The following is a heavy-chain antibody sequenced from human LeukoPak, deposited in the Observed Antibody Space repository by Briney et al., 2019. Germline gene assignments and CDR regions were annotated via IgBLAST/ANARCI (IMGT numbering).Heavy chain of an antibody. CDR1: GASIIHNYYY. D-gene: IGHD3-3*01. V-gene: IGHV4-39*01. CDR3: AGHKYYNFWGSFNWFDP. J-gene: IGHJ5*02. Sequence: SETLSLTCFVSGASIIHNYYYWAWIRQPPGKGLEWIGCFYHSGSTSYNPSLKSLVPMSVDTSKNHFTLKLNSVTAADTAVYSCAGHKYYNFWGSFNWFDPWGQGILVTVSS. CDR2: FYHSGST.